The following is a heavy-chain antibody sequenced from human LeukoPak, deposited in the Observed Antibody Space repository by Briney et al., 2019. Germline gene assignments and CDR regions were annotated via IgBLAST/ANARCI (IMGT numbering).Heavy chain of an antibody. Sequence: PGGSLRLSCAASGFTFSSYGMHWVRQAPGKGLEWVAVISYDGSNKYYADSVKGRFTISRDNSKNTLYLQMNSLRAEDTAVYYCAKDVHYGSGSCLEDWGQGTLVTVSS. D-gene: IGHD3-10*01. CDR1: GFTFSSYG. CDR2: ISYDGSNK. V-gene: IGHV3-30*18. J-gene: IGHJ4*02. CDR3: AKDVHYGSGSCLED.